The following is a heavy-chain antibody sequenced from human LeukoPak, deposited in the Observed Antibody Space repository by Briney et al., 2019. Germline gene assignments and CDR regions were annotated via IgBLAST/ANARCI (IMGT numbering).Heavy chain of an antibody. J-gene: IGHJ4*02. CDR3: ARMDFWSGYGFDY. CDR1: GYSISSDYY. CDR2: IYHSGST. Sequence: SETLSLTCAVSGYSISSDYYWGWIRQPPGKWLEWIGSIYHSGSTYYNPSLKSRVTISVDTSKNQFSLKLSSVTAADTAVYYCARMDFWSGYGFDYWGQGTLVTVSS. D-gene: IGHD3-3*01. V-gene: IGHV4-38-2*01.